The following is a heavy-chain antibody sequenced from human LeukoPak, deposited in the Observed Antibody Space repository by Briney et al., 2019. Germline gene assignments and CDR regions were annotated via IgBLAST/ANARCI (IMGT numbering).Heavy chain of an antibody. CDR3: ARSAKYSSGYYGY. J-gene: IGHJ4*02. CDR1: GGSISSYY. D-gene: IGHD3-22*01. Sequence: SETLSPTCTVSGGSISSYYWSWIRQPPGKGLEWIGYIYYSGSTNYNPSLKSRVTISVETSKSQFSLKLSSVTAADTAVYYCARSAKYSSGYYGYWGQGTLVTVSS. V-gene: IGHV4-59*08. CDR2: IYYSGST.